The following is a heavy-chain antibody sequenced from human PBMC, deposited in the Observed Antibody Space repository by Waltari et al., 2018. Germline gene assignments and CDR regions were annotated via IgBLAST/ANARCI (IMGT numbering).Heavy chain of an antibody. CDR2: IIPIFGTA. J-gene: IGHJ6*02. CDR1: GGTFSSYA. V-gene: IGHV1-69*08. CDR3: ARDQRAMVQGDLDGMDV. D-gene: IGHD3-10*01. Sequence: QVQLVQSGAEVTKPGSSVKVSCKASGGTFSSYAISWVRQAPGQGLEWMGRIIPIFGTANYAQKFQGRVTITADKSTSTAYMELSSLRSEDTAVYYCARDQRAMVQGDLDGMDVWGQGTTVTVSS.